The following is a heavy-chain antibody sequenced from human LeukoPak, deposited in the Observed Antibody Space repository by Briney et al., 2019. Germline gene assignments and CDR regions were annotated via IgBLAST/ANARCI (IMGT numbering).Heavy chain of an antibody. D-gene: IGHD2-2*01. CDR3: AREYCSSTSCPFGWFDP. Sequence: ASVKVSCKASGYTFTSYYMHWVRQAPGQGLEWMGIINPSGGSTSYAQKFQGRVTMTRDTSTSTVYMELSSLRSEDTAVYYCAREYCSSTSCPFGWFDPWGQGTLVTVSS. CDR1: GYTFTSYY. J-gene: IGHJ5*02. CDR2: INPSGGST. V-gene: IGHV1-46*01.